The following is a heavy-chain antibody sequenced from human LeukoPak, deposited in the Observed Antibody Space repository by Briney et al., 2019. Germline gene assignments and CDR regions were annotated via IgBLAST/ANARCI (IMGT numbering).Heavy chain of an antibody. CDR3: ARDGDETDYFDY. D-gene: IGHD7-27*01. Sequence: GASVTVSCKASGYTFTGYYMHWVRQAPGQGLEWMGWINPNSGGTNYAQKFQGWVTMTRDTSISTAYMELSRLRSDDTAVYYCARDGDETDYFDYWGQGTLVTVSS. V-gene: IGHV1-2*04. CDR2: INPNSGGT. CDR1: GYTFTGYY. J-gene: IGHJ4*02.